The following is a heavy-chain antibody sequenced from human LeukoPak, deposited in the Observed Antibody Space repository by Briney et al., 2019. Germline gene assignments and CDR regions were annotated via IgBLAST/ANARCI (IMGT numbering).Heavy chain of an antibody. CDR2: IIPIFGTA. V-gene: IGHV1-69*13. D-gene: IGHD2-15*01. CDR1: GGTFSSYA. J-gene: IGHJ6*02. Sequence: ASVKVSCKASGGTFSSYAISWVRQAPGQGLEWMGGIIPIFGTANYAQKFQGRVTITADESTSTAYMELSSLRSEDTAVYYCARVDIECSGGSCYSAYYYGMDVWGQGTTVTVSS. CDR3: ARVDIECSGGSCYSAYYYGMDV.